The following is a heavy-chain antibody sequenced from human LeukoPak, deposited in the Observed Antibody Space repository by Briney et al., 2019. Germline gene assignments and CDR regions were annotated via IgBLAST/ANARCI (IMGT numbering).Heavy chain of an antibody. V-gene: IGHV4-39*07. Sequence: SETLSLTCTVSGGSISSSTYYWGWIRQPPGKGLEWIGSIYYSGSTYYNPSLKSRVTISVDTSKNQFSLKLSSVTAADTAVYYCARGRGEGRGISMVRGVRAPSYNWFDPWGHGTLVTVPS. D-gene: IGHD3-10*01. CDR2: IYYSGST. CDR3: ARGRGEGRGISMVRGVRAPSYNWFDP. J-gene: IGHJ5*02. CDR1: GGSISSSTYY.